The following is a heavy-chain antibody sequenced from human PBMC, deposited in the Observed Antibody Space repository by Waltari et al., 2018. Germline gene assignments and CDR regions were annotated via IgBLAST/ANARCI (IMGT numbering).Heavy chain of an antibody. J-gene: IGHJ4*02. CDR3: ARDDHLGLRYFDWLFAFDY. CDR1: GYSISSGYY. Sequence: QVQLQESGPGLVKPSETLSLTCAVSGYSISSGYYWGWIRQPPGKGLDWIGSIYNSGSTYYNPSLKSRVTISVDPSKNQLSLKLSSVTAADTAVYYCARDDHLGLRYFDWLFAFDYWGQGTLVTVSS. D-gene: IGHD3-9*01. V-gene: IGHV4-38-2*02. CDR2: IYNSGST.